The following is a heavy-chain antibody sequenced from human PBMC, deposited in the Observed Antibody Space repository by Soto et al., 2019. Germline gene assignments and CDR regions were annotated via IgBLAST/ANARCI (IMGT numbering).Heavy chain of an antibody. D-gene: IGHD2-8*01. J-gene: IGHJ5*02. CDR2: ISGSGGST. CDR3: PNGYCIGTNGYGGLDP. CDR1: GFTFSSYA. Sequence: EVRLLESGGGLVQPGGSLRLSCAASGFTFSSYAMKWVRQAPGKGLEWVSAISGSGGSTYYADSVKGRFIISRDNSKNTLYLELRSRIADYSAVYYCPNGYCIGTNGYGGLDPWGQRSLVTVSS. V-gene: IGHV3-23*01.